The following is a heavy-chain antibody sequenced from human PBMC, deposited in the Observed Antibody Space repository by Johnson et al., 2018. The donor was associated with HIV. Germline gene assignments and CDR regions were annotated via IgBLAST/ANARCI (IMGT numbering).Heavy chain of an antibody. Sequence: QVQLVESGGVVVQPGGSLRLSCAASGFTFTSFAMHWVRQAPGKGLEWVAFISYDGSDKYYADSVKGRFTVSRDSSKNTLYLQVNSLRAEDAAVYYCARGSRYTYDNDDVYLLQAFDIWGQGTMVTVSS. CDR2: ISYDGSDK. D-gene: IGHD3-16*01. V-gene: IGHV3-30*04. CDR1: GFTFTSFA. CDR3: ARGSRYTYDNDDVYLLQAFDI. J-gene: IGHJ3*02.